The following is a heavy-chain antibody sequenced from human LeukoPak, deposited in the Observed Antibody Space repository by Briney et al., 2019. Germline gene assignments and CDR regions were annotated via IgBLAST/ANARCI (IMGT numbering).Heavy chain of an antibody. D-gene: IGHD3-3*02. CDR2: IYYSGST. Sequence: SETLSLTCTVSGGSIGSYYWSWIRQPPGKGLEWIGYIYYSGSTNYNPSLKSRVTISVDTSKNQFSLKLSSVTAADTAVYYCARDLSPNWFDPWGQGTLVTVSS. J-gene: IGHJ5*02. CDR3: ARDLSPNWFDP. V-gene: IGHV4-59*01. CDR1: GGSIGSYY.